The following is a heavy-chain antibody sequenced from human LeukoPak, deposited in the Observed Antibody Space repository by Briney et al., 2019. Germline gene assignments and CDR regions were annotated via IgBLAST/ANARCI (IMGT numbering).Heavy chain of an antibody. Sequence: GGSLRLSCAASGFTFSSYGMHWVRQAPGKGLEWVAFIRYDGSNKYYADSVKGRFTTSRDNSKNTLYLQMNSLRAEGTAVYYCAKTPYSLDYFDYWGQGTLVTVSS. D-gene: IGHD6-13*01. CDR2: IRYDGSNK. CDR1: GFTFSSYG. J-gene: IGHJ4*02. V-gene: IGHV3-30*02. CDR3: AKTPYSLDYFDY.